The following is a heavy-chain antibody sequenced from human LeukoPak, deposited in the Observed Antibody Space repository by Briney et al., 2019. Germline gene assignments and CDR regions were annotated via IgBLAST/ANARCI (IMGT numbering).Heavy chain of an antibody. J-gene: IGHJ4*02. CDR2: ISDSGTTI. D-gene: IGHD3-9*01. CDR1: GFTFSNYE. CDR3: ARVRYFDWLGPFDY. V-gene: IGHV3-48*03. Sequence: GGSLRLSCAASGFTFSNYEMNWVRQAPGKGLEWVSYISDSGTTIYYGDSVKGRFTISRDNAKKSLYLQMYSLRAEDTAVYYCARVRYFDWLGPFDYWGQGTLVTVSS.